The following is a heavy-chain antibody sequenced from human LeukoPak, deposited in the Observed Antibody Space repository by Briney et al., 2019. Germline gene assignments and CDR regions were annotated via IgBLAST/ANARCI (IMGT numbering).Heavy chain of an antibody. Sequence: GGSLRVSCAASGLTFSSYAMNWVRQAPGKGLDWVSAISGSGGSTYYAASVKGRFTISRDNSKNTLYLQMNSLRAEDTAVYYCAKESSSRGEVDYWGQGTLVTVSS. CDR3: AKESSSRGEVDY. V-gene: IGHV3-23*01. J-gene: IGHJ4*02. CDR2: ISGSGGST. D-gene: IGHD6-13*01. CDR1: GLTFSSYA.